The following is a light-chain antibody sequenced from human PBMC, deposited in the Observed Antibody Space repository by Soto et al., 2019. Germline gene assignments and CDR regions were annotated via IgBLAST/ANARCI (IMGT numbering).Light chain of an antibody. V-gene: IGKV3-15*01. CDR1: QGIGDT. CDR2: DTS. Sequence: LTHSPPTLSLSPGEGATLTCRASQGIGDTLAWYQHKPGQTPRLLIYDTSTRATGVPARFSGSRSGTEFTLTINSLQSEDFAVYYCQRYNNWPLTFGGGTKVDIK. J-gene: IGKJ4*01. CDR3: QRYNNWPLT.